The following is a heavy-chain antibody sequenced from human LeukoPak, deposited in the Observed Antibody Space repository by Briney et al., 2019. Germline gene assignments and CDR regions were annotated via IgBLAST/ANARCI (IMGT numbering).Heavy chain of an antibody. CDR2: ISAYNGNT. Sequence: ASVKVSCKASGGTFSSYAISWVRQAPGQGLEWMGWISAYNGNTNYAQKLQGRVTMTTDTSTSTAYMELRSLRSDDTAVYYCARGISSSSWYRPFDYWGQGTLVTVSS. CDR3: ARGISSSSWYRPFDY. V-gene: IGHV1-18*01. D-gene: IGHD6-13*01. CDR1: GGTFSSYA. J-gene: IGHJ4*02.